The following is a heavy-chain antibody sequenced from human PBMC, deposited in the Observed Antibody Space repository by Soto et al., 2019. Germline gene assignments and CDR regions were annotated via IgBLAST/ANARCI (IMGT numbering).Heavy chain of an antibody. V-gene: IGHV3-30-3*01. CDR1: GFTFSSYA. CDR3: ARGLTGTPSTPTAFDY. D-gene: IGHD1-20*01. Sequence: SLRLSCAASGFTFSSYAMHWVRQAPGKGLEWVAVISYDGSNKYYADSVKGRFTISRDNSKNTLYLQMNSLRAEDTAVYYCARGLTGTPSTPTAFDYWGQGTLVTVSS. CDR2: ISYDGSNK. J-gene: IGHJ4*02.